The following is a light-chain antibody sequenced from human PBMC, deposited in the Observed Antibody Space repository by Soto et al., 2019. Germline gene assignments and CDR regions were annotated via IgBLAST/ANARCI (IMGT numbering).Light chain of an antibody. J-gene: IGKJ1*01. CDR1: QSISSG. CDR3: QQYHSYPT. V-gene: IGKV1-5*03. CDR2: KAS. Sequence: DIQMTQAPSTLSASVGDRVTITCRASQSISSGLAWYQQKPGKAPKLHIYKASSLESGVLSRFSGSGSGKKFTLTISSLQPDDSATYFCQQYHSYPTFRQGNKLKI.